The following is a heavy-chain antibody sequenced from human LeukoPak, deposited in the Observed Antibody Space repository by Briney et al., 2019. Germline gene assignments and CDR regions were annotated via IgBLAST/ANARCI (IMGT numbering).Heavy chain of an antibody. D-gene: IGHD4-17*01. CDR1: GYTFTSYY. Sequence: ASVKVSCKASGYTFTSYYMHWVRQAPGQGLEWMGIINPSGGSTSYAQKFQGRVTMTRDTSTSIVYMELSSLRSEDTAVYYCARDTAVTTEIGPSYFDYWGQGTLVTVSS. CDR2: INPSGGST. CDR3: ARDTAVTTEIGPSYFDY. V-gene: IGHV1-46*01. J-gene: IGHJ4*02.